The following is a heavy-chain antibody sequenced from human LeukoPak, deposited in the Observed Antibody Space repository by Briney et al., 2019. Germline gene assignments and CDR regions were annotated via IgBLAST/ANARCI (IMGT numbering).Heavy chain of an antibody. J-gene: IGHJ6*03. CDR2: ISSSGSTI. CDR3: ARGGYEYDSRGFYYYYYMDV. V-gene: IGHV3-11*01. Sequence: GGSLRLSCAASGFTFSDYYMSWIRQAPGKGLEWVSYISSSGSTIYYADSVKGRFTISRDNAKNSLYLQMNSLRAEDTAVYYCARGGYEYDSRGFYYYYYMDVWGKGTTVTISS. D-gene: IGHD5-12*01. CDR1: GFTFSDYY.